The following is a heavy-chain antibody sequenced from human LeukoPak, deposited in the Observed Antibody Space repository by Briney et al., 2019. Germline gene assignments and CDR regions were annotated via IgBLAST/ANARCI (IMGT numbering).Heavy chain of an antibody. CDR2: ISSDGSDA. V-gene: IGHV3-74*01. J-gene: IGHJ4*02. D-gene: IGHD1-1*01. CDR3: ARSRDNVLDY. Sequence: RGSLRLSCAASGFIFSRYWMYWVRQVPGKGLVWVSRISSDGSDASYADSVEGRFAISRDSARNTLYLQMNSLRAEDTAVYYCARSRDNVLDYWGQGTLVTVSS. CDR1: GFIFSRYW.